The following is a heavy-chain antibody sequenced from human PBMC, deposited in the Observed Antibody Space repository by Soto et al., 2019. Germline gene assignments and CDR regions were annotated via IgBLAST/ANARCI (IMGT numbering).Heavy chain of an antibody. CDR3: VRDYGRSYFDY. CDR1: GFTCITYW. V-gene: IGHV3-7*03. CDR2: IKQDGSEK. J-gene: IGHJ4*02. D-gene: IGHD3-16*01. Sequence: RWSLRLSCGASGFTCITYWMTWFRQAPGKGLEWVANIKQDGSEKYYVDSVKGRFTISRDNAKNSVYLQMNSLRAEDTAVYYCVRDYGRSYFDYWGQGTLVTVSS.